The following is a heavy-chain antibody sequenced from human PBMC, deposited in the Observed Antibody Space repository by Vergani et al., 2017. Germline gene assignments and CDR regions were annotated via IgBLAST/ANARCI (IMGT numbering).Heavy chain of an antibody. CDR2: IYYSGST. CDR3: ASGNLVPYYYYYYMDV. CDR1: GGSISSGGYY. D-gene: IGHD1-7*01. J-gene: IGHJ6*03. Sequence: QVQLQESGPGLVKPSQTLSLTCTVSGGSISSGGYYWSWIRQHPGKGLEWIGYIYYSGSTYYNPSLKSRVTISVDTSTSTGYMELSSLRSEDTAVYYCASGNLVPYYYYYYMDVWGKGTTVTVSS. V-gene: IGHV4-31*03.